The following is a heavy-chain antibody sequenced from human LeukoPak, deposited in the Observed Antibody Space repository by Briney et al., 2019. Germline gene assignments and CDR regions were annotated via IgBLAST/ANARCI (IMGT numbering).Heavy chain of an antibody. J-gene: IGHJ4*02. CDR1: GGSFDGYY. CDR2: IYQSGST. Sequence: PSETPSLTCAVFGGSFDGYYWSWIRQPPGKRLEWLGSIYQSGSTYDNLSLKSRLTMSVDTSKNQFSLTMRAVTAADTALYYCARSEINDYMRFWGQGILVTVSS. CDR3: ARSEINDYMRF. D-gene: IGHD4-11*01. V-gene: IGHV4-34*01.